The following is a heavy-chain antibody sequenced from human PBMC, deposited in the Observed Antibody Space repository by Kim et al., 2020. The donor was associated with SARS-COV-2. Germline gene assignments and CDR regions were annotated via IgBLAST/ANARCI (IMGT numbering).Heavy chain of an antibody. CDR3: ARDFGGSSLALAPRSFVV. CDR2: ISPSSGSS. J-gene: IGHJ3*01. Sequence: ASVKVSCKSSGYTFTSHFIHWVRQAPGQGLEWMGIISPSSGSSSNAQKISGRVTLTSDASTNTAYMELSRLRFDDTAVYYCARDFGGSSLALAPRSFVVW. D-gene: IGHD6-19*01. V-gene: IGHV1-46*01. CDR1: GYTFTSHF.